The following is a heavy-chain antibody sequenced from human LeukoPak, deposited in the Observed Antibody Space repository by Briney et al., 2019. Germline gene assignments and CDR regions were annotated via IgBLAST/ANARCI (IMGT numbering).Heavy chain of an antibody. J-gene: IGHJ4*02. CDR1: GFTFSSYS. D-gene: IGHD3-10*01. CDR2: ISSSSSTI. CDR3: AKDWRHPGGGSSLYYFDY. V-gene: IGHV3-48*01. Sequence: RAGGSLRLSCAASGFTFSSYSMNWVRQAPGKGLEWVSYISSSSSTIYYADSVKGRFTISRDNAKNSLYLQMNSLRAEDTAVYYCAKDWRHPGGGSSLYYFDYWGQGTLVTVSS.